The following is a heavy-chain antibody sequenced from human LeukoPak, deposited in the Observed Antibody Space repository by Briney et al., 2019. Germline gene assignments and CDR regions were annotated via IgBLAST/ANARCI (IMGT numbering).Heavy chain of an antibody. CDR3: ASHRSPGAFDI. Sequence: SETLSLTCTVSGGSISSYYWSWIRQPPGKGLEWIGYIYYSGSTNYNPSLKSRVTISVDTSKNQFFLKLISMTAADTAVYYCASHRSPGAFDIWGQGTMVTVSS. J-gene: IGHJ3*02. CDR1: GGSISSYY. CDR2: IYYSGST. V-gene: IGHV4-59*08.